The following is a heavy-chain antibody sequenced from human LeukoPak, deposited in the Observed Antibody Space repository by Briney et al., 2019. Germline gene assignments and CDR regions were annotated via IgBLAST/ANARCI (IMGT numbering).Heavy chain of an antibody. J-gene: IGHJ4*02. Sequence: GGSLRLSCAASGFTVSSNYMSWVRQAPGKGLEWVSSISSSSSYIYYADSVKGRFTISRDNAKNSLYLQMNSLRAEDTAVYYCARSRYCSGGSCYSDYWGQGTLVTVSS. D-gene: IGHD2-15*01. CDR1: GFTVSSNY. CDR3: ARSRYCSGGSCYSDY. CDR2: ISSSSSYI. V-gene: IGHV3-21*01.